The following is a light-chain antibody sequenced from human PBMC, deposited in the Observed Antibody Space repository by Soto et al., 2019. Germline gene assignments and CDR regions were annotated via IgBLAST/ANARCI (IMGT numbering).Light chain of an antibody. V-gene: IGKV3-20*01. CDR2: ATS. CDR3: KHYDVSRI. J-gene: IGKJ1*01. Sequence: PGESFTLSGRGSQSVTSLYLAWYLQKPGHAPRLRIFATSTRATGIPDRFSGSGSGTDFTLTISRMEPEDFAVYYCKHYDVSRIFGQRTQVE. CDR1: QSVTSLY.